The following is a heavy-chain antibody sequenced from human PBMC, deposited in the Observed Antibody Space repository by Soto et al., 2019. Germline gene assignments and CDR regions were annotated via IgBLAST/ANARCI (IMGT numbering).Heavy chain of an antibody. CDR3: ARGGFGSGGPTVYMDV. CDR2: ISNNGAHT. CDR1: GFTFSNYE. J-gene: IGHJ6*03. D-gene: IGHD6-25*01. Sequence: EAQLVESGGGLVQPGGSLRLSCAASGFTFSNYEMHWVRQAPGKGLEYVSGISNNGAHTDYAKSVKGRFTISRDNSEKPLYLQRGGLGAEDMALYYWARGGFGSGGPTVYMDVGGKGTTVPVP. V-gene: IGHV3-64*01.